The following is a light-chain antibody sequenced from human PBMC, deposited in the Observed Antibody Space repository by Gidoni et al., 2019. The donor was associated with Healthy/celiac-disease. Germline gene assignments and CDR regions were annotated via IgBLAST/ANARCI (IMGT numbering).Light chain of an antibody. CDR1: SSNIGNNY. Sequence: QSVLTQPPAVSAAPGQKGTISYSGSSSNIGNNYVSWYQQLPGTAPKLLIYDNNKRPSGIPDRFSGSKSGTSATLGITGLQTGDEADYYCGTWDSSLSDYVFGTGTKVTVL. V-gene: IGLV1-51*01. J-gene: IGLJ1*01. CDR2: DNN. CDR3: GTWDSSLSDYV.